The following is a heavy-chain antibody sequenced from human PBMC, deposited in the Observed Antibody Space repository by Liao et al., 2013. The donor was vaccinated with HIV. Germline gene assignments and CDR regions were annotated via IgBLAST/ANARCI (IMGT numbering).Heavy chain of an antibody. J-gene: IGHJ4*02. CDR3: ARDLLGWAGTTKGYNY. CDR1: GGSFSGYY. Sequence: QVQLQQWGAGLLKPSETLSLTCAVYGGSFSGYYWSWIRQPAGKGLEWIGRIYTSGSTNYNPSLKSRVTMSVDTSKNQFSLKLSSVTAADTAVYYCARDLLGWAGTTKGYNYWGQGTLVTVSS. V-gene: IGHV4-59*10. CDR2: IYTSGST. D-gene: IGHD1-7*01.